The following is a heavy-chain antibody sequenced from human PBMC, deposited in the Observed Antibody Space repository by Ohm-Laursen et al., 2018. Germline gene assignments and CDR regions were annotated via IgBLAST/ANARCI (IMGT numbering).Heavy chain of an antibody. CDR1: GFTFDDYA. J-gene: IGHJ3*02. Sequence: SLRLSCAASGFTFDDYAMHWVRQAPGKGLEWVSGISWNSGSIGYADSVKGRFTISRDNSKNTLFPQMNSLTTEDTAVYYCAKDLVGHTSDAFDIWGQGTMVTVSS. CDR3: AKDLVGHTSDAFDI. V-gene: IGHV3-9*01. CDR2: ISWNSGSI. D-gene: IGHD2-8*02.